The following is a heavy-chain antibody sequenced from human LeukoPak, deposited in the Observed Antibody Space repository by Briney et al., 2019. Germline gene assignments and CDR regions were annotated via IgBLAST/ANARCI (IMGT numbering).Heavy chain of an antibody. V-gene: IGHV3-11*01. Sequence: GGSLRLSCAASGFTFSDYHVNWIRQAPGKGLEWLSYLSPGGGTIYFADSVRGRFTISRDNAENSLYLQMNSLTADDTAVYYCTIGRDIAVAGPGGYFDHWGQGTLVTVSS. CDR2: LSPGGGTI. CDR3: TIGRDIAVAGPGGYFDH. D-gene: IGHD6-19*01. CDR1: GFTFSDYH. J-gene: IGHJ4*02.